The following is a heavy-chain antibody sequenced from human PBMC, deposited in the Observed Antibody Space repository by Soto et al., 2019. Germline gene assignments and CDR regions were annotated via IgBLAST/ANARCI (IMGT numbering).Heavy chain of an antibody. J-gene: IGHJ1*01. CDR1: GFTFSSYA. D-gene: IGHD2-21*02. Sequence: EVQLVESGGGLVQPGGSLRLSCAASGFTFSSYAMHWVRQAPGKGLEYVSAISSNGGSTHYANSVKGRFTIARENSKNTLYFQMGSLRAEDMAVYYFASGIVVVTATYFQHWGQGTLVTVSS. CDR3: ASGIVVVTATYFQH. CDR2: ISSNGGST. V-gene: IGHV3-64*01.